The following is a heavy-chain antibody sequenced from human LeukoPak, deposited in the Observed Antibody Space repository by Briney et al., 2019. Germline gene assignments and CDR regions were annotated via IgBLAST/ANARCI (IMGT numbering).Heavy chain of an antibody. CDR3: AKDRYYDSTILDY. CDR2: LSGGGST. J-gene: IGHJ4*02. Sequence: GGSLRLSCAASGFTFSSYAMSWVRQAPGKGLEWVSSLSGGGSTYYADSVKGRFTISRDNSKNTLYLQMNSLRAEDTAVYYCAKDRYYDSTILDYWGQGTLVTFSS. D-gene: IGHD3-22*01. CDR1: GFTFSSYA. V-gene: IGHV3-23*01.